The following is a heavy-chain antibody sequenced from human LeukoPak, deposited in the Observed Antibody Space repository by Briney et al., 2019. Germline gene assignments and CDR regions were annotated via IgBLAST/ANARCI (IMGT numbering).Heavy chain of an antibody. CDR2: IHRDGSEK. CDR3: VRDTLGVCSGGRCYQ. CDR1: GFTFSSYW. D-gene: IGHD2-15*01. V-gene: IGHV3-7*03. Sequence: PGGSLRLSCTASGFTFSSYWMTWVRQAPGKGLEWVANIHRDGSEKNYVDSVRGRFTISRDNAQNSLYLQMNSLRVEDTAVYYCVRDTLGVCSGGRCYQWGQGTLVTVSS. J-gene: IGHJ1*01.